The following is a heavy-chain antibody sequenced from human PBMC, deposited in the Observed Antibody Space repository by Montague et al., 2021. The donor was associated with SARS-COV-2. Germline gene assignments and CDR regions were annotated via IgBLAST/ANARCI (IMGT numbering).Heavy chain of an antibody. CDR1: GGSFSDYY. CDR2: ITHRGTS. CDR3: ARGRQHFNMIVVVMTGGEYYFDY. Sequence: SETVSLTPAVYGGSFSDYYWSWIRQPAGKGLEWIGEITHRGTSKXNTSLKSRVPISLDTSKNQFSLYLSSVTAADTAVYYCARGRQHFNMIVVVMTGGEYYFDYWGQGTLVTVSS. D-gene: IGHD3-22*01. J-gene: IGHJ4*02. V-gene: IGHV4-34*01.